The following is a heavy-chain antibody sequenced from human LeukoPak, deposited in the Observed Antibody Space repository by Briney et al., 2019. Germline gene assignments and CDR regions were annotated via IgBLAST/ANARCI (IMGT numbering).Heavy chain of an antibody. CDR2: INHDGSST. V-gene: IGHV3-74*01. CDR1: GFTFTTFW. D-gene: IGHD6-25*01. CDR3: ARAEGGYVLPSDY. Sequence: PGGSLRLSCATSGFTFTTFWMHWVRQAPGKGLVWVSRINHDGSSTNYADSVKGRFTISRDNAKNSLYLQMNSLRAEDTAVYYCARAEGGYVLPSDYWGQGTLVTVSS. J-gene: IGHJ4*02.